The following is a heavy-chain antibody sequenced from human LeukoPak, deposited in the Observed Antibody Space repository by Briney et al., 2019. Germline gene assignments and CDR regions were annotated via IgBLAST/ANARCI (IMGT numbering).Heavy chain of an antibody. J-gene: IGHJ4*02. CDR1: GDSVGSTGVY. D-gene: IGHD6-19*01. Sequence: PSETLSLTCTVSGDSVGSTGVYWGWVRQPPGRGLEWIGSVYFTGSTYYNPSLTSRVTISVDTSKNQFSLKLSSVTAADTAVYYCARHRNRAVAVDYWGQGTLVTVSS. CDR2: VYFTGST. V-gene: IGHV4-39*01. CDR3: ARHRNRAVAVDY.